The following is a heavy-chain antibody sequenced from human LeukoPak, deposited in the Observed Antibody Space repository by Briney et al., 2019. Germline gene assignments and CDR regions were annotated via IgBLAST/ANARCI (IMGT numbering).Heavy chain of an antibody. CDR1: GYTFTGYY. CDR2: INPNSGGT. V-gene: IGHV1-2*02. Sequence: ASVKVSCKASGYTFTGYYMHWVRQAPGQGLEWMGWINPNSGGTNYAQKFQGRVTMTRDTSISTAYMELSRLRSDDTAVYYCARAPAVGAILYFDYWGQGTLVTVSS. D-gene: IGHD1-26*01. CDR3: ARAPAVGAILYFDY. J-gene: IGHJ4*02.